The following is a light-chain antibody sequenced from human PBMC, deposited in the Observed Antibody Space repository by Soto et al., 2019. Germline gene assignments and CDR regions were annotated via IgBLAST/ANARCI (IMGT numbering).Light chain of an antibody. Sequence: EIVLTQSPATLSLSPGERATLSCRARQSVSSYLAWYQQKPGQAPRLLIYDASNRATGIPARFSGSGSGTDFTLPISSLEPEDFAVYYCQQRSNWPFTFGGGTKVEIK. CDR2: DAS. V-gene: IGKV3-11*01. CDR3: QQRSNWPFT. J-gene: IGKJ4*01. CDR1: QSVSSY.